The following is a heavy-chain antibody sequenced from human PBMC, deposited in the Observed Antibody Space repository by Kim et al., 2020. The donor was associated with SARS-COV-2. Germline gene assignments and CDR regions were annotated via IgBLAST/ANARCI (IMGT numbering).Heavy chain of an antibody. CDR3: AHRASADDAFDI. V-gene: IGHV2-5*01. J-gene: IGHJ3*02. D-gene: IGHD1-26*01. Sequence: RYSPSLKRRLTITKDTSKNQVVLTMTNMDPVDTATYYCAHRASADDAFDIWGQGTMVTVSS.